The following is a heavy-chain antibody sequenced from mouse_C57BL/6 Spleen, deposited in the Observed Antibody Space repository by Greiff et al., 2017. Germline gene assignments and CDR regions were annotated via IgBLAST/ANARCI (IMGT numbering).Heavy chain of an antibody. CDR2: INYDGSST. D-gene: IGHD2-2*01. CDR1: GFTFSDYY. CDR3: ARDYGYDEEGAMDY. Sequence: EVKLVESEGGLVQPGSSMKLSCTASGFTFSDYYMAWVRQVPEKGLEWVANINYDGSSTYYLDSLQSRFIISRDNAKNILYLQMSSLKSEDTATYYCARDYGYDEEGAMDYWGQGTSVTVSS. J-gene: IGHJ4*01. V-gene: IGHV5-16*01.